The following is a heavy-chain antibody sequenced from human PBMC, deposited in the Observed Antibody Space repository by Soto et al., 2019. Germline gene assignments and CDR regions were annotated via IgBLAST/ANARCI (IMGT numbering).Heavy chain of an antibody. J-gene: IGHJ4*02. CDR1: SASISSSSYT. D-gene: IGHD2-2*01. Sequence: SETLSLTCTVSSASISSSSYTWGWIRQPPGKGLEWIGSIYYSGTTYYNPSLNSRVTVSVDTSKNQFSLKVTSVTAADTAVYYCASVRKSNQLDLFDYWGQGTLVPVSS. V-gene: IGHV4-39*01. CDR2: IYYSGTT. CDR3: ASVRKSNQLDLFDY.